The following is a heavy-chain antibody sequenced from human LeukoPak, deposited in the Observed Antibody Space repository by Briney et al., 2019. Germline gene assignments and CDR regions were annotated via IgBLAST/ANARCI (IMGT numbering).Heavy chain of an antibody. J-gene: IGHJ4*02. CDR2: IYNGGSA. D-gene: IGHD1-14*01. CDR3: ARQPIGPYYFDY. V-gene: IGHV4-4*07. CDR1: GASVSNYY. Sequence: KPSETLSLTCTVSGASVSNYYWSWIRQPAGKGLEWIGRIYNGGSANYNPSLQSRISMSVDTSKNQFSLRLKSVTAADTAVYYCARQPIGPYYFDYWGREPWSPSPQ.